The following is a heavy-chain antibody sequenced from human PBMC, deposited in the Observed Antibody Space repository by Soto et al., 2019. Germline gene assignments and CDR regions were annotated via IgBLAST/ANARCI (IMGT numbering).Heavy chain of an antibody. CDR1: GGSISSGGYY. V-gene: IGHV4-31*03. CDR2: IYYSGST. D-gene: IGHD3-9*01. J-gene: IGHJ6*02. Sequence: PSETLSLTCTVSGGSISSGGYYWSWIRQHPGKGLEWIGYIYYSGSTYYNPSLKSRVTISVDTSKNQFSLKLSSVTAADTAVYYCARDTPHYDILTGYSRGVTFGMDVWGQGTTVTVSS. CDR3: ARDTPHYDILTGYSRGVTFGMDV.